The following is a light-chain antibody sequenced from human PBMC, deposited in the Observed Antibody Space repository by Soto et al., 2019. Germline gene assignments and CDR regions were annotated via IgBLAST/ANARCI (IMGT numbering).Light chain of an antibody. CDR1: SGDIGNYNL. CDR3: CSYAGRASVI. CDR2: EAT. J-gene: IGLJ2*01. Sequence: SALTQPASVSGSPGQSITISCTGTSGDIGNYNLISWYQHHPGKAPKVIIFEATKRPSDISSRFSASKSGNTASLTISGLLAEDEADYYCCSYAGRASVIFGGGTKLTVL. V-gene: IGLV2-23*01.